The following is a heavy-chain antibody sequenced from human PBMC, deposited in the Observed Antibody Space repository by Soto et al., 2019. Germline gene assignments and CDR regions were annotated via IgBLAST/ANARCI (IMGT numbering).Heavy chain of an antibody. Sequence: EVQLVESGGDLVQPGGSLRLSCAASGFTFSNYGMSWVRQASGKGLEWVANISPSGRDQRYADSARGRVTISRDNANNVLYLQMNSLRDDDSAVYFCARIPCIDGSCFYDSWGQGTLVTVSS. V-gene: IGHV3-7*03. CDR1: GFTFSNYG. CDR2: ISPSGRDQ. J-gene: IGHJ4*02. D-gene: IGHD2-15*01. CDR3: ARIPCIDGSCFYDS.